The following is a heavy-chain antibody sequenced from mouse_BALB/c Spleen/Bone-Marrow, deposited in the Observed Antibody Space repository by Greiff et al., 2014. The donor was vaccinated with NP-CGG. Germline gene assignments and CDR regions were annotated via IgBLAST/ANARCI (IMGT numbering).Heavy chain of an antibody. CDR3: ARCPNDGYYSARFPY. CDR1: GYTFTSYT. D-gene: IGHD2-3*01. CDR2: INPSSGYT. J-gene: IGHJ3*01. Sequence: VQLQQSGAELARPGASVKMSCQASGYTFTSYTMHWVKQRPGQGLEWIGYINPSSGYTNFNQKFRDKAALTADKSSSTAYMQLSSLTAEDSAVYYCARCPNDGYYSARFPYWGQGTLVTVSA. V-gene: IGHV1-4*01.